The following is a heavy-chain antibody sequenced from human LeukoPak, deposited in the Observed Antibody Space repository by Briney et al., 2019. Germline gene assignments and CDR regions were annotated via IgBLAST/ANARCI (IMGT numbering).Heavy chain of an antibody. J-gene: IGHJ4*02. V-gene: IGHV3-11*01. CDR3: ARVGLGSLWLWYYFDY. Sequence: PGGSLRLSCAASAFTFSDYYMSWIRQAPGKGLEWVSYISSSGSTIYYADSVKGRFTISRDNAKNSLYLQMNSLRAEDTAVYYCARVGLGSLWLWYYFDYWGQGTLVTVSS. CDR1: AFTFSDYY. CDR2: ISSSGSTI. D-gene: IGHD5-18*01.